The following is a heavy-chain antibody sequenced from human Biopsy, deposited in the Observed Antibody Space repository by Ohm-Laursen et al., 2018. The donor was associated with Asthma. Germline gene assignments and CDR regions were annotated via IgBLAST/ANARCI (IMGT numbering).Heavy chain of an antibody. D-gene: IGHD1-7*01. CDR1: GFSFSNFG. CDR2: ISFDGSND. Sequence: SLRLSCAASGFSFSNFGMHWVRQAPGKGLEWVAVISFDGSNDDYADSVKGRFTISRDNSKNTLFLEMNSLRPEDTAVYYCAKERVPGGELRREPDSWGQGTLVTVSS. CDR3: AKERVPGGELRREPDS. V-gene: IGHV3-30*18. J-gene: IGHJ4*02.